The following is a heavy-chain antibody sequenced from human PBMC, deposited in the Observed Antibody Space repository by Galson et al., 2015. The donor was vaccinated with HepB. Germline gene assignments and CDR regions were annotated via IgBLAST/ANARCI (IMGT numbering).Heavy chain of an antibody. Sequence: SLRLSCPASGSTFNGYYMSWIRQAPGKGLEWVSYISSSSSYTDYADSVKGRFTISRDNAKNSLYLQMSSLRAEDTAVYYCARYQYSSSWNAFDIWGQGTMVTVSS. V-gene: IGHV3-11*06. CDR1: GSTFNGYY. D-gene: IGHD6-13*01. CDR2: ISSSSSYT. J-gene: IGHJ3*02. CDR3: ARYQYSSSWNAFDI.